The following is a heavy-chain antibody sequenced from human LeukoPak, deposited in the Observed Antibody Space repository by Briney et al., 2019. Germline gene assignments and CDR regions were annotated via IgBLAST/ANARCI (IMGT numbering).Heavy chain of an antibody. CDR3: AREGGFYRPLDY. Sequence: SETLSLTCTVSGGXISSTNCWTWVRQPPGKGLEWIGEVHLDGRTNYNPSLESRLTMSVDLSENHISLKLTSVTAADTAVYYCAREGGFYRPLDYSGQGTLVTVSS. CDR2: VHLDGRT. D-gene: IGHD3-3*01. V-gene: IGHV4-4*02. J-gene: IGHJ4*02. CDR1: GGXISSTNC.